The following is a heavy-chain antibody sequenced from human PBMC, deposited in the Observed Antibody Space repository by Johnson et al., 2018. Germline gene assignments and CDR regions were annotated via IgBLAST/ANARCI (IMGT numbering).Heavy chain of an antibody. CDR1: GYTFTSLD. CDR2: MNPNSGNT. D-gene: IGHD3-22*01. Sequence: QVQLVQSGTEVRKPGASVKVSCKASGYTFTSLDINWVRQTTGQGLEWMGYMNPNSGNTGYSQKFQGRVAMTRNTSINTADMELSSLRSDDTAGYYCARGDYDSSWYYRLGVHWGQGTRVTVSS. J-gene: IGHJ4*02. V-gene: IGHV1-8*01. CDR3: ARGDYDSSWYYRLGVH.